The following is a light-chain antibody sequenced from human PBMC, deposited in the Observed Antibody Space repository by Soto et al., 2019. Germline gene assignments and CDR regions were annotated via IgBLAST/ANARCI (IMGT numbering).Light chain of an antibody. Sequence: EIVMTQSPATLSVSPGERATLSCRASQSVDSNLAWYQQKPGQPPRLLIYDASTRATGIPARISGSGSGTEFTLTISSLRSEDFAVYYCQQYNNWRTFGQGTKVDIK. V-gene: IGKV3-15*01. CDR3: QQYNNWRT. CDR1: QSVDSN. CDR2: DAS. J-gene: IGKJ1*01.